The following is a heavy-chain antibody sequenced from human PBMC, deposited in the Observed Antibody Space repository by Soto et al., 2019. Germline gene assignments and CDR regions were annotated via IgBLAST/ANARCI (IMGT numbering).Heavy chain of an antibody. J-gene: IGHJ6*02. Sequence: SETLSLTCTVSGGSISSGGYYWSWIRQHPGKGLEWIGYIYYSGSTYYNPSLKSRVTISVDTSKNQFSLKLSSVTAADSAVYYCARASRGRYYYGMDVWGQGTTVTVSS. CDR2: IYYSGST. CDR1: GGSISSGGYY. CDR3: ARASRGRYYYGMDV. D-gene: IGHD5-12*01. V-gene: IGHV4-31*03.